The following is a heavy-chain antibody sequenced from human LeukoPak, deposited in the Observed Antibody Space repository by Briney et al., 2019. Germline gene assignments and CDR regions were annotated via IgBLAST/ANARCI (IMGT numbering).Heavy chain of an antibody. D-gene: IGHD2/OR15-2a*01. J-gene: IGHJ4*02. V-gene: IGHV3-72*01. CDR1: GFDFSEHY. Sequence: PGGSLRLSCAASGFDFSEHYMDWFRQVPGKGLEWIGRIRNKGRGGTTEYAASVKGRFTISRDDSKNSLFLQMSGLKTEDTAVYYCTSVSAGLVEYWGQGTLVTVSS. CDR2: IRNKGRGGTT. CDR3: TSVSAGLVEY.